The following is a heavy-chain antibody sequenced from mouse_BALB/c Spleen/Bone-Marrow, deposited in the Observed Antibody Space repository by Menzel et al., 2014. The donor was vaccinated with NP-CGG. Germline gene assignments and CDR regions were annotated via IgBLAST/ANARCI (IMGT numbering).Heavy chain of an antibody. V-gene: IGHV7-1*02. CDR3: ARDALLTGVHYYARDY. CDR2: SRNKANDYTT. J-gene: IGHJ4*01. CDR1: GFTFSDFY. D-gene: IGHD4-1*01. Sequence: EVMLVESGGGLVQPGGSLRLSCATSGFTFSDFYMVWVRQSPGKRLEWIAASRNKANDYTTEYSVSVKGRFIDSRDTSQSILFLQMNALRAEDTAIDYCARDALLTGVHYYARDYWGQGTSVTVSS.